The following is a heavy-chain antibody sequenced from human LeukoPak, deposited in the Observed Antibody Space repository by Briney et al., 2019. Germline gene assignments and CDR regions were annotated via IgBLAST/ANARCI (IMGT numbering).Heavy chain of an antibody. CDR2: ISSSSIYI. Sequence: PGGSLRLSCAASGFTFSRYSMNWVRQAPGKGLEWVSSISSSSIYIYYADSVKGRFTISRDNAKNSLYLQMNSLRAEDTAVYYCARERTIHEDYFDYWGQGTLVTVSS. CDR3: ARERTIHEDYFDY. CDR1: GFTFSRYS. V-gene: IGHV3-21*01. D-gene: IGHD1-1*01. J-gene: IGHJ4*02.